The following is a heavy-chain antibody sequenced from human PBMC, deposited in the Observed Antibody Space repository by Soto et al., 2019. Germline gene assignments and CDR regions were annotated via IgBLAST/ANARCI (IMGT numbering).Heavy chain of an antibody. Sequence: EVQLVESGGGLVQPGGSLRLSCAASGFTFSSYWMHWVRQAPGQGLVWVSRINSDGSSTSYADSVKGRFTISRDNAKNTLYLQMNSLRAEDTAVYYCVSADGYNFDYWGQGTLVTVSS. J-gene: IGHJ4*02. CDR3: VSADGYNFDY. V-gene: IGHV3-74*01. D-gene: IGHD5-12*01. CDR2: INSDGSST. CDR1: GFTFSSYW.